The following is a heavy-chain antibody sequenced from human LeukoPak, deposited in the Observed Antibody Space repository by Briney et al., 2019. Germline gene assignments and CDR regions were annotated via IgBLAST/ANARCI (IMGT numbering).Heavy chain of an antibody. D-gene: IGHD6-6*01. CDR1: GGSINSYY. V-gene: IGHV4-59*08. CDR3: ARLGVRYSTSSWWFDP. Sequence: PSETLSLTCTVSGGSINSYYWSWIRQPPGKGLEWIGYIYYSGSTNYSPSLKSRVTISVDTSKNQFSLKLSSVTAADTAVYYCARLGVRYSTSSWWFDPWGQGTLATVSS. J-gene: IGHJ5*02. CDR2: IYYSGST.